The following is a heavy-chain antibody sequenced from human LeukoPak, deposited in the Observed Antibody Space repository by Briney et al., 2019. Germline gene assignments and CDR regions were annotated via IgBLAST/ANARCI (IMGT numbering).Heavy chain of an antibody. J-gene: IGHJ4*02. V-gene: IGHV3-7*03. CDR2: IKQDGGEK. CDR1: GFTFSNYW. CDR3: AKGETMMDGGFDY. D-gene: IGHD3-22*01. Sequence: GGSLRLSCAASGFTFSNYWMNWVRQAPGKGLEGVANIKQDGGEKSYVDSVKGRFTISRDNAKNSLHLQMNSLRAEDTAVYYCAKGETMMDGGFDYWGQGTLVTVSS.